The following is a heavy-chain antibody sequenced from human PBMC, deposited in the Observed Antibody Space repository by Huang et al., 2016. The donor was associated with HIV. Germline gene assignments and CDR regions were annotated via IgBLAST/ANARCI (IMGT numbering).Heavy chain of an antibody. CDR2: IYTGDSDT. CDR3: ARQGRWLPPTDPFDY. V-gene: IGHV5-51*01. J-gene: IGHJ4*02. D-gene: IGHD3-10*01. CDR1: GYNFASYW. Sequence: EVHLVQSGAEVKEPGESLKISCQASGYNFASYWIGWVRQMPVKGLEWMGVIYTGDSDTRYDPSFQGQVTSSADQSINTAYLQWSILKASDTAIYFCARQGRWLPPTDPFDYWGQGTPVTVSA.